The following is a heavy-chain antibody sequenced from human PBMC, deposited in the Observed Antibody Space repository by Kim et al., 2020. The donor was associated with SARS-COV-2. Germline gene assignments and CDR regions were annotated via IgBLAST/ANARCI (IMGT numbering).Heavy chain of an antibody. CDR2: ISGSGGST. CDR3: AKGRGGSYYVGWFDP. V-gene: IGHV3-23*01. CDR1: GFTFSSYA. Sequence: GGSLRLSCAASGFTFSSYAMSWVRQAPGKGLEWVSAISGSGGSTYYADSVKGRFTISRDNSKNTLYLQMNSLRAEDTAVYYCAKGRGGSYYVGWFDPWGQGTLVTVSS. D-gene: IGHD1-26*01. J-gene: IGHJ5*02.